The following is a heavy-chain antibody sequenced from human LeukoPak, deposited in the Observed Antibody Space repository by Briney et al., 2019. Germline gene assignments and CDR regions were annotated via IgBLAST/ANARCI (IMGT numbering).Heavy chain of an antibody. D-gene: IGHD1-26*01. CDR1: GYTFINYG. J-gene: IGHJ4*02. CDR2: ISPYNGNT. V-gene: IGHV1-18*01. Sequence: ASVKVSCTASGYTFINYGISWVRQAPGQGLEWMGWISPYNGNTKYLEKLQGRVTMTTDTSTSTVYMEVSSLRSDDTAVYYCAREESIGSYQFLHDYWGQGTLVTVSS. CDR3: AREESIGSYQFLHDY.